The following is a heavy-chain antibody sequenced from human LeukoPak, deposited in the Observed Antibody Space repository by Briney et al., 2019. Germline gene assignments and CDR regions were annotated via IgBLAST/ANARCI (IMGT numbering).Heavy chain of an antibody. CDR2: IIPIFGTA. CDR1: GGTFSSYA. Sequence: SVKVSCKASGGTFSSYAISWVRQAPGQGLEWMGGIIPIFGTANYAQKFQSRVTITADESTSTAYMELSSLRSEDTAVYYCARGYCSSTSCYSFDYWGQGTLVTVSS. V-gene: IGHV1-69*13. J-gene: IGHJ4*02. CDR3: ARGYCSSTSCYSFDY. D-gene: IGHD2-2*02.